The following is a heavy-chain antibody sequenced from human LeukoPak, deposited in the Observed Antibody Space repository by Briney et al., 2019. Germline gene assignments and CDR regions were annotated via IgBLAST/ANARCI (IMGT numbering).Heavy chain of an antibody. D-gene: IGHD3-10*01. J-gene: IGHJ4*02. CDR2: MNPNSGNT. V-gene: IGHV1-8*01. CDR1: GYTFTSYD. Sequence: ASVKVSCKASGYTFTSYDINWVRQATGQGLEWMGWMNPNSGNTGYAQKFQGRVTMTRNTSISTAYMELSSLRSEDTAVYYCARGHRRYYYGSGSPLSDYWGQGTLVTVSS. CDR3: ARGHRRYYYGSGSPLSDY.